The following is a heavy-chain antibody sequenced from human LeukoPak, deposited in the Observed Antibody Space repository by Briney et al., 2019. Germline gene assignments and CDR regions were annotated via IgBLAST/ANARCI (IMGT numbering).Heavy chain of an antibody. Sequence: PGRSLRLSCAASGFTFSSYAMHWVRQAPGKGLEWVAVISYDGSNKYYADSVKGRFTISRDNSKNTLYLQMNSLRAEDTAVYYCAKDHSRIVVVPAAPGAPYFDYWGQGTLVTVSS. D-gene: IGHD2-2*01. CDR2: ISYDGSNK. J-gene: IGHJ4*02. CDR3: AKDHSRIVVVPAAPGAPYFDY. V-gene: IGHV3-30-3*01. CDR1: GFTFSSYA.